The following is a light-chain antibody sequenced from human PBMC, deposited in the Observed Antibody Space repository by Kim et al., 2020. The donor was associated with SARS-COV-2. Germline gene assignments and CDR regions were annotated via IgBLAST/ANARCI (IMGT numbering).Light chain of an antibody. V-gene: IGLV2-14*03. CDR2: DVT. Sequence: SITIPCTGTDSDIGGYRCVSWYQHHPGKAPKLLIYDVTKRPSGVSDRFSGSKSGNTASLTISGLQTDDEADYYCSSYTTSSTVVFGGGTQLTVL. CDR3: SSYTTSSTVV. J-gene: IGLJ3*02. CDR1: DSDIGGYRC.